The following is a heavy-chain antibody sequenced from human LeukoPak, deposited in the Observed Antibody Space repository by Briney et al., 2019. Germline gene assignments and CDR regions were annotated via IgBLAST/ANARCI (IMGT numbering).Heavy chain of an antibody. CDR1: GYSFSSYW. D-gene: IGHD6-19*01. Sequence: GESLKISCKGSGYSFSSYWIAWVRQMPGKGLEWMGIIYPGDSDTRYSPSFQGQVTISAGKSISTAYLQWSSLKASDTAMYYCARSQWLDPHAFDIWGQGTMVTVSS. J-gene: IGHJ3*02. CDR2: IYPGDSDT. CDR3: ARSQWLDPHAFDI. V-gene: IGHV5-51*01.